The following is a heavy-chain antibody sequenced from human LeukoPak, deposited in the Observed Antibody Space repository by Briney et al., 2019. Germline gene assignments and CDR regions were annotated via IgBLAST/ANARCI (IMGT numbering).Heavy chain of an antibody. CDR2: IYSSGIT. D-gene: IGHD3-10*01. J-gene: IGHJ3*02. V-gene: IGHV4-4*07. Sequence: NASETPSLTCTVSGGSISSYYWSWIRQPAGKGLEWIGRIYSSGITSYNPSLKSRVTMSVDTSENQFSLKLSSVTAADTAVYFCARGCGSATYEAFDIWGQGTMVTVSS. CDR1: GGSISSYY. CDR3: ARGCGSATYEAFDI.